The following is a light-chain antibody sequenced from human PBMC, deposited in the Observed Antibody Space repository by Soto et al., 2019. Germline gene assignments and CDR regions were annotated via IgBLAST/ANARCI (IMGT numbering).Light chain of an antibody. CDR1: QGVSSSY. CDR2: GAS. Sequence: EIVSPQSPGTPSSSPGERATLSCRTSQGVSSSYLAWYQRKPGQAPRLLIYGASSRATGLPDRFSGSGSGTDFTLTISRLEPEDLAVYYCQQYGSPPLTFGGGTKVEIK. V-gene: IGKV3-20*01. J-gene: IGKJ4*01. CDR3: QQYGSPPLT.